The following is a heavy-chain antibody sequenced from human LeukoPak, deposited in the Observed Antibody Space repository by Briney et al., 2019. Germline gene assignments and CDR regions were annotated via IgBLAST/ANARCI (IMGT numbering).Heavy chain of an antibody. Sequence: GGSLRLSCAASGFTFSSYSMNWVRQAPGKGLEYISYISSRSSTIYYADSVKGRFTISRDNAKNSLYLQMNSLRVEDTAVYYCAKDRNYYGSGSSNWFDPWGQGTLVTVSS. J-gene: IGHJ5*02. CDR1: GFTFSSYS. V-gene: IGHV3-48*01. CDR3: AKDRNYYGSGSSNWFDP. CDR2: ISSRSSTI. D-gene: IGHD3-10*01.